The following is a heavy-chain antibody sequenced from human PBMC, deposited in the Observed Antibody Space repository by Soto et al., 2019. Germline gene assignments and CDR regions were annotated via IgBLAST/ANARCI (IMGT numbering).Heavy chain of an antibody. CDR3: ARDVGYSDPGGVVY. CDR2: ISRSSTYI. D-gene: IGHD6-13*01. CDR1: GFTFSSYT. V-gene: IGHV3-21*01. J-gene: IGHJ4*02. Sequence: GGSLRLSCAASGFTFSSYTMNWVRQAPGKGLEWVSSISRSSTYIYYADSVKGRFTISRDNAENSLYLQMNSLRAEDTAVYFRARDVGYSDPGGVVYCGQGTLVTVSS.